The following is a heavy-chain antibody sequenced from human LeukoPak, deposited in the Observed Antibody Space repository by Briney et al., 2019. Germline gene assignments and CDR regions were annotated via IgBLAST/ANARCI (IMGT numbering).Heavy chain of an antibody. V-gene: IGHV1-46*01. Sequence: ASVKVSCKASGYTFTSYYMHWVRQAPGQGLEWMGIINPSGGSTSYAQKFQGRVTMTRDMSTSTVYMELSSLRSEDTAVYYCARVSSDRFYYYYYMDVWGKGTTVTVSS. CDR3: ARVSSDRFYYYYYMDV. J-gene: IGHJ6*03. CDR1: GYTFTSYY. D-gene: IGHD6-6*01. CDR2: INPSGGST.